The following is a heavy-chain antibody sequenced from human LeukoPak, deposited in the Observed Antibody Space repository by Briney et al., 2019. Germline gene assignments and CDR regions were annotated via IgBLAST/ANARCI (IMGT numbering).Heavy chain of an antibody. Sequence: GGPLRLSCAASGFTFSAYSMNWIRQAPGKGLEWISYISGSGRSIFSADSVRGRFTISRDNANNSLFLQMNSLRAEDTAVYYCARGRYYDTSAYNYFDPWGQGTLVTVSS. V-gene: IGHV3-48*01. CDR2: ISGSGRSI. CDR1: GFTFSAYS. D-gene: IGHD3-22*01. J-gene: IGHJ5*02. CDR3: ARGRYYDTSAYNYFDP.